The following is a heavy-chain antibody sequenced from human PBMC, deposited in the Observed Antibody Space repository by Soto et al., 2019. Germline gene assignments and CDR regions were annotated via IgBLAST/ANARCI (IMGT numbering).Heavy chain of an antibody. CDR2: INAGNGNT. CDR1: GYTFTSYA. V-gene: IGHV1-3*01. Sequence: ASVNVSCKASGYTFTSYAMHWVRQAPGQRLEWMGWINAGNGNTKYSQKFQGRVTITRDTSASTAYTELSSLRSEDTAVYYCASMVATTGYYYYYGMDVWGQGTTVTVSS. D-gene: IGHD5-12*01. J-gene: IGHJ6*02. CDR3: ASMVATTGYYYYYGMDV.